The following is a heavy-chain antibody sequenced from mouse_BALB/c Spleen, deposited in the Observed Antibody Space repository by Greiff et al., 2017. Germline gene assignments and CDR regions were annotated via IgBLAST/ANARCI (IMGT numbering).Heavy chain of an antibody. D-gene: IGHD2-4*01. CDR1: GYSITSDYA. Sequence: DVQLVESGPGLVKPSQSLSLTCTVTGYSITSDYAWNWLRQFPGNKLEWMGYISYSGSTSYNPSLKSRISITRDTSKNQFFLQLNSVTTEDTATCYCARGVITTRYYAMDYWGQGTSVTVSS. J-gene: IGHJ4*01. V-gene: IGHV3-2*02. CDR2: ISYSGST. CDR3: ARGVITTRYYAMDY.